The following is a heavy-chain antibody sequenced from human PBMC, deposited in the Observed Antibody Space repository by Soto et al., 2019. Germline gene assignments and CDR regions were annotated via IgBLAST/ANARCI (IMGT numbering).Heavy chain of an antibody. CDR1: GGTFSSYA. D-gene: IGHD6-13*01. V-gene: IGHV1-69*01. CDR3: AGAGGEIAAAGTHYYGMDV. J-gene: IGHJ6*02. Sequence: QVQLVQSGAEVKKPGSSVKVSCKASGGTFSSYAISWVRQAPGQGLEWMGGIIPIFGTANYAQKFQGRVTITADETTSTAHMELSSLRSEDTAVEYCAGAGGEIAAAGTHYYGMDVWGQGTTVTVSS. CDR2: IIPIFGTA.